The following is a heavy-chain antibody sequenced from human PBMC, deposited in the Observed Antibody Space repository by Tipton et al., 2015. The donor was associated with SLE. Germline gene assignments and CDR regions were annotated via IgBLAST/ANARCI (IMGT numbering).Heavy chain of an antibody. CDR1: GGSISSYH. CDR2: IYYSGST. J-gene: IGHJ3*02. Sequence: TLSLTCTVSGGSISSYHWSWIRQPPGKGLEWIGYIYYSGSTNYNPSLKSRVTTSVDTSKNQFSLKLSSVTAADTAVYYCARRRALDAFDIWGQGTMVTVSS. CDR3: ARRRALDAFDI. V-gene: IGHV4-59*12.